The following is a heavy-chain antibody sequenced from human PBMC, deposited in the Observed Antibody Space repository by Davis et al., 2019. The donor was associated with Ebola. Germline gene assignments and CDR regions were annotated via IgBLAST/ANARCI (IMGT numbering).Heavy chain of an antibody. D-gene: IGHD1/OR15-1a*01. CDR2: INPNSGGT. CDR1: GYTFTAYY. CDR3: ARAEQP. Sequence: ASVTVSCKASGYTFTAYYIHWVRQAPGQGLDWMGRINPNSGGTNYAQKFQGRVTMTRDTSISTAYMELSSLRSDDTAVYYCARAEQPWGQGTLVTVSS. J-gene: IGHJ5*02. V-gene: IGHV1-2*06.